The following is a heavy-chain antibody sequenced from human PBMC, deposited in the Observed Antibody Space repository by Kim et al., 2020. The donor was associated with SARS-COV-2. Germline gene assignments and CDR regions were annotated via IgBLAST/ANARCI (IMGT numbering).Heavy chain of an antibody. CDR2: ISSSGSTI. CDR1: GFTFSDYY. CDR3: ARGLLLWFGETGRGGDYYGMDV. J-gene: IGHJ6*02. Sequence: GGSLRLSCAASGFTFSDYYMSWIRQAPGKGLEWVSYISSSGSTIYYADSVKGRFTISRDNAKNSLYLQMNSLRAEDTAVYYCARGLLLWFGETGRGGDYYGMDVWGQGTTVTVSS. V-gene: IGHV3-11*01. D-gene: IGHD3-10*01.